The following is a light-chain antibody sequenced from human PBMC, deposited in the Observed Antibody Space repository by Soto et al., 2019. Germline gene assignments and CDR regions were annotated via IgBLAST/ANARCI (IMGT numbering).Light chain of an antibody. J-gene: IGKJ4*01. V-gene: IGKV3-20*01. Sequence: EIVLTQSPGTLSLSPGERATLSCRASQSVSSATYLAWYQQKPGQPPRLLIYGASSRAAGIPDRFSGSGSGTDFTLTISRLEPEDFAVYFCQQYGDSPLTFGGGTRVETK. CDR2: GAS. CDR1: QSVSSATY. CDR3: QQYGDSPLT.